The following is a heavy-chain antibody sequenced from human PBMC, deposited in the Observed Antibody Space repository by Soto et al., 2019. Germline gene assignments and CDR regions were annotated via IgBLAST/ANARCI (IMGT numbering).Heavy chain of an antibody. CDR3: ARGDTAMVTDAFDI. Sequence: GGSLRLSCAASGFTFSSYGMHWVRQAPGKGLEWVAVIWYDGSNKYYADSVKGRFTISRDNSKNTLYLQMNSLRAEDTPVYYCARGDTAMVTDAFDIWGQGTMVTVSS. CDR2: IWYDGSNK. V-gene: IGHV3-33*08. D-gene: IGHD5-18*01. CDR1: GFTFSSYG. J-gene: IGHJ3*02.